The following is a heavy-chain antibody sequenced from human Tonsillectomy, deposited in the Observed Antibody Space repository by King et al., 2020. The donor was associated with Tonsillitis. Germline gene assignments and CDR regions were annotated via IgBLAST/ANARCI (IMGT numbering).Heavy chain of an antibody. CDR2: ISWNSGYK. D-gene: IGHD3-10*01. CDR3: AKDMHGSGTLDAFDF. V-gene: IGHV3-9*01. Sequence: VQLVESGGGLVQPGRSLRLSCAASGFTFDDYAMAWVLQVPGKGLQWVSGISWNSGYKGYAVSVKGRFTISRDNAKNSLYLQMNSLRAEDTAVYYCAKDMHGSGTLDAFDFWGQGTMVTVSS. CDR1: GFTFDDYA. J-gene: IGHJ3*01.